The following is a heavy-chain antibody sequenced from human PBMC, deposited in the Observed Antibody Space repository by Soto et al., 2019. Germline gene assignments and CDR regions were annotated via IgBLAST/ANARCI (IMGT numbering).Heavy chain of an antibody. J-gene: IGHJ5*02. Sequence: PSPTLSLTCAISGDSVSSNTASWNCIIHSPSRGLEWLGRTYFRSKWYNDYAVSVKSRIIINPDTSNNQFSLQLNSVTPEDTAVYFCAKGDNLGPKTGYAFDPWGQGIMVTVSS. CDR2: TYFRSKWYN. D-gene: IGHD5-12*01. V-gene: IGHV6-1*01. CDR3: AKGDNLGPKTGYAFDP. CDR1: GDSVSSNTAS.